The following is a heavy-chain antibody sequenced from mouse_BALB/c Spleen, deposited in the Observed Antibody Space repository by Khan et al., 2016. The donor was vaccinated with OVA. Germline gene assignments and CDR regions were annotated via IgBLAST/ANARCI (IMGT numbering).Heavy chain of an antibody. CDR3: ARDYWDVFAY. CDR2: IDPANGNT. CDR1: GFNIKDTY. D-gene: IGHD4-1*01. V-gene: IGHV14-3*02. J-gene: IGHJ3*01. Sequence: EVQLQQSGAELVKPGASVKLSCTASGFNIKDTYMHWVKQRPEQGLEWIGRIDPANGNTKYDPKFQGKANITAATSSNTAYLQLSSLPSDDTAVYYCARDYWDVFAYLGQGTLVTVSA.